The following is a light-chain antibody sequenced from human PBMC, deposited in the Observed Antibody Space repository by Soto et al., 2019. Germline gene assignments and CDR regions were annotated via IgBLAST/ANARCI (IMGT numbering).Light chain of an antibody. CDR2: TNN. CDR1: SSNIGTHFD. CDR3: QSYDSSLSVMV. V-gene: IGLV1-40*01. J-gene: IGLJ2*01. Sequence: QSVLTQPPSVSGAPGQRVTISCTGSSSNIGTHFDVHWYQHLPGTAPKLLIYTNNNRPSGVPDRFSGSTSGTSASLAITGLQAEDEADYYCQSYDSSLSVMVFGGGTKVTVL.